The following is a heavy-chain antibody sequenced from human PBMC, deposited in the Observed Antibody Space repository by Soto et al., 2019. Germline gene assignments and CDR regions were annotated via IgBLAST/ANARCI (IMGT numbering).Heavy chain of an antibody. J-gene: IGHJ4*02. V-gene: IGHV3-30-3*01. Sequence: GGSLRLSCAASGFTFSSYAMHWVRQAPGKGLEWVAVISYDGSNKYYADSVKGRFTISRDNSKNTLYLQMNSLRAEDTAVYYCARGPYGDYPHWFDYWGQGTLVTVSS. CDR1: GFTFSSYA. CDR2: ISYDGSNK. D-gene: IGHD4-17*01. CDR3: ARGPYGDYPHWFDY.